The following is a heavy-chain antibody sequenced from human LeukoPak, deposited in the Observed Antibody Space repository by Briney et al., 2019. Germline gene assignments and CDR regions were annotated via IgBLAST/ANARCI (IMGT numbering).Heavy chain of an antibody. CDR1: GGSFSGYY. J-gene: IGHJ6*03. CDR3: ARGFRSDYYYYYMDV. Sequence: SETLSLTCAAYGGSFSGYYWSWIRQPPGKGLEWIGEINHSGSTNYNPSLKSRVTISVDTSKNQFSLKLSSVTAADTAVYYCARGFRSDYYYYYMDVWGKGTTVTVSS. V-gene: IGHV4-34*01. CDR2: INHSGST.